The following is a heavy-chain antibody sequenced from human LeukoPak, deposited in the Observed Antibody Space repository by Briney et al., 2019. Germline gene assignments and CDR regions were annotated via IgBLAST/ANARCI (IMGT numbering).Heavy chain of an antibody. D-gene: IGHD3-22*01. Sequence: ASVKVSCKASGYTFTSYDINWVRQATGQGLEWMGWMNPNSGNTGYAQKFQDRVTINRKRSIGKDYMELSSLGSEDTAMYYCARGFRSDSSGRKFDCWGQGTLVTVSS. CDR2: MNPNSGNT. CDR1: GYTFTSYD. CDR3: ARGFRSDSSGRKFDC. J-gene: IGHJ4*02. V-gene: IGHV1-8*01.